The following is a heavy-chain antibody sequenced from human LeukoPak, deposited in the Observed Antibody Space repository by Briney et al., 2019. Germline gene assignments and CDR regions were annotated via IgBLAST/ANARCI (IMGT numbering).Heavy chain of an antibody. D-gene: IGHD3-22*01. J-gene: IGHJ4*02. V-gene: IGHV1-2*02. CDR1: GYTFTGYY. CDR3: AREYYYDSSGIDY. CDR2: INSNSGGT. Sequence: GASVKVSCKASGYTFTGYYMHWVRQAPGQGLEWMGWINSNSGGTNYAQKFQGRVTMTRDTSISTAYMELSRLRSDDTAVYYCAREYYYDSSGIDYWGQGTLVTVSS.